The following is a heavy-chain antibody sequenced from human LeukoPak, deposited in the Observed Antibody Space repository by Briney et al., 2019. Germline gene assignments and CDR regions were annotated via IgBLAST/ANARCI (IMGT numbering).Heavy chain of an antibody. V-gene: IGHV4-59*01. CDR2: IYYSGST. Sequence: SETLSLTCTVSGGSFSSYYWSWIRQPPGKGLEWIGYIYYSGSTNYNPSLKSRATISVDTSNNQFSLRLNSVTAADTAVYYCAREGGEGNFDYWGQGTLVTVSS. CDR3: AREGGEGNFDY. D-gene: IGHD2-15*01. J-gene: IGHJ4*02. CDR1: GGSFSSYY.